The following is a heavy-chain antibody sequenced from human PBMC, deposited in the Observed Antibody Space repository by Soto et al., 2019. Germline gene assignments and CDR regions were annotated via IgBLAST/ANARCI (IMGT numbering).Heavy chain of an antibody. CDR3: ARDLGYCRSGTCYREWFDP. V-gene: IGHV1-18*01. J-gene: IGHJ5*02. CDR2: VRGDNGHT. CDR1: GYTFTTHG. Sequence: QVQLVQSGAEVKKPGASVKVSCKASGYTFTTHGISWVRQVPGQGLEWMGWVRGDNGHTNYAQSLQGRFTMTKDTSTNTAYMELRSLRSDDTAVYYCARDLGYCRSGTCYREWFDPWGQGTLVTVSS. D-gene: IGHD2-15*01.